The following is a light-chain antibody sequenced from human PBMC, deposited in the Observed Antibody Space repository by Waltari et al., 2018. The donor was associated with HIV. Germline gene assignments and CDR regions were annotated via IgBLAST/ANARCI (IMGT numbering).Light chain of an antibody. CDR2: GAS. Sequence: EIVLTQSPGPLSLSPGDRATLSCRARQRVGITYLAWYQQKSGQAPRLLIYGASSRATGIPDRCSGSGAGTDFTLTISRLEPEDFAVYYCQQYGSSPQTFGQGTKVDIK. CDR3: QQYGSSPQT. J-gene: IGKJ1*01. V-gene: IGKV3-20*01. CDR1: QRVGITY.